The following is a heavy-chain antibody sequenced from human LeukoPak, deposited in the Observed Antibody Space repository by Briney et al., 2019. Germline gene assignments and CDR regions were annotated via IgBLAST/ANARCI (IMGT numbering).Heavy chain of an antibody. V-gene: IGHV1-69*04. J-gene: IGHJ4*02. Sequence: GASVKVSCKASGGTFSSYAISWVRQAPGQGLEWMGRIIPILGIANYAQKFQGRVTITADKSTSTAYMELSSLRSEDTAVYYCAREIYGSGSYPLDYWGQGTLVTVSS. CDR3: AREIYGSGSYPLDY. CDR2: IIPILGIA. D-gene: IGHD3-10*01. CDR1: GGTFSSYA.